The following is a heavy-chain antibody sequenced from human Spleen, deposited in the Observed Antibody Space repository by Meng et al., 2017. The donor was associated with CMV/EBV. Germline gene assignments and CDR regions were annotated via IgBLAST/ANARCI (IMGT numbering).Heavy chain of an antibody. D-gene: IGHD5-18*01. CDR1: GGSISSSSNY. J-gene: IGHJ5*02. CDR3: ARGPRGYSYEKDWFDP. Sequence: SETLSLTCTVSGGSISSSSNYWGWIRQPPGKGLEWMGSIYYSGSTYYNPSLKSRVTISIDTSKNQFSLNLSSVTAADTAVYYCARGPRGYSYEKDWFDPWGQGTLVTVSS. V-gene: IGHV4-39*07. CDR2: IYYSGST.